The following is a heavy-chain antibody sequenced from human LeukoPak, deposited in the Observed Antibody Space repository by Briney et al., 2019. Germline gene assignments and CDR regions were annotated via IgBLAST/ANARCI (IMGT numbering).Heavy chain of an antibody. Sequence: GGSLRLSCAASGFTFSSYWMHWVPQAPGKGLVWVSRINSDGSSTSYADSVKGRFTISRDNAKNTLYLQMNSLRAEDTAVYYCAREDTIFGVVIDYYYGMDVWGQGTTVTVSS. D-gene: IGHD3-3*01. V-gene: IGHV3-74*01. CDR3: AREDTIFGVVIDYYYGMDV. J-gene: IGHJ6*02. CDR1: GFTFSSYW. CDR2: INSDGSST.